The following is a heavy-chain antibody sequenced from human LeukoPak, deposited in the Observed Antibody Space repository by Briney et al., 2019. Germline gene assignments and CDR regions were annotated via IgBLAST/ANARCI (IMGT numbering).Heavy chain of an antibody. Sequence: PSETLSLTCTVSGGSISSGSYYWSWIRQPAGKGLEWIGRIYTSGSTNYNPSLKSRVTISVDTSKNQFSLKLSSVTAADTAVYYCARDEQWLDLDYWGQGTLVTVSS. CDR2: IYTSGST. CDR3: ARDEQWLDLDY. V-gene: IGHV4-61*02. J-gene: IGHJ4*02. D-gene: IGHD6-19*01. CDR1: GGSISSGSYY.